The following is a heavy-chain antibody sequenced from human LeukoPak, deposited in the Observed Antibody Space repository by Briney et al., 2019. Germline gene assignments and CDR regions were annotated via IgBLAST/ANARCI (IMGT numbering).Heavy chain of an antibody. J-gene: IGHJ4*02. D-gene: IGHD4-17*01. CDR2: ISGNDDGT. CDR3: ARAGGSTVSHSDY. Sequence: GGSLRLSCTASGFTFSTCGMTWVRQAPGKGLEWVSSISGNDDGTYYADSVKGRFTISKDNAKNSLYLQMNSLRAEDTAVYYCARAGGSTVSHSDYWGQGTLVTVPS. V-gene: IGHV3-21*01. CDR1: GFTFSTCG.